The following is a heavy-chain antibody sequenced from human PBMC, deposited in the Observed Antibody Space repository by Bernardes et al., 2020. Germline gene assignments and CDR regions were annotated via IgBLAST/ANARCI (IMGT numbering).Heavy chain of an antibody. CDR1: GGSISSSSYY. J-gene: IGHJ4*02. V-gene: IGHV4-39*07. Sequence: SETLSLTCTVSGGSISSSSYYWGWIRQPPGKGLEWIGSIYYSGSTNYNPSLKSRVTISVDTSKNQFSLKLSSVTAADTAVYYCATMVQGVTFDYWGQGTLVTVSS. CDR2: IYYSGST. CDR3: ATMVQGVTFDY. D-gene: IGHD3-10*01.